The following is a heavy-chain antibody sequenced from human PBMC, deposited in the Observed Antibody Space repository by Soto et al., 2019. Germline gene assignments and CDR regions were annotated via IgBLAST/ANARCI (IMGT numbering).Heavy chain of an antibody. V-gene: IGHV4-4*02. CDR2: ISHSGTV. CDR1: SVSITSSNW. D-gene: IGHD3-10*01. J-gene: IGHJ4*02. Sequence: PSETLSLTCDVSSVSITSSNWWTWVRQPPVKGLEWLGKISHSGTVNYNATLRSRVTISVDTSKNQLSLKLRSVTAADTAVYYCAIDGGDYDGSLGNFFGFGGQGALVTVSS. CDR3: AIDGGDYDGSLGNFFGF.